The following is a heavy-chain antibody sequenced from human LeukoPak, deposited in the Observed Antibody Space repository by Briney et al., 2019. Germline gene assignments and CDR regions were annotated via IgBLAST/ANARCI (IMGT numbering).Heavy chain of an antibody. CDR2: IIPIFGTA. CDR3: ARVGAAGWFDP. J-gene: IGHJ5*02. D-gene: IGHD1-26*01. CDR1: GYTFTSYY. Sequence: SVKVSCKASGYTFTSYYMHWVRQAPGQGLEWMGGIIPIFGTANYAQKFQGRVTITTDESTSTAYMELSSLRSEDTAVYYCARVGAAGWFDPWGQGTLVTVSS. V-gene: IGHV1-69*05.